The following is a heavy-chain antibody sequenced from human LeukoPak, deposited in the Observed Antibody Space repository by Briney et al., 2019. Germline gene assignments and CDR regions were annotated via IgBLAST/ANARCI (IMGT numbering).Heavy chain of an antibody. CDR3: AREVKKEYYFDY. V-gene: IGHV6-1*01. CDR1: GDSVSSNSVT. D-gene: IGHD2-21*01. J-gene: IGHJ4*02. Sequence: SQTLSLTCAISGDSVSSNSVTWNWIRQSPSRGLEWLGRTYYRSTWYNDYAVSVKSRITINPDTSKNQFSLQLNSVTPEDTAVYYCAREVKKEYYFDYWGQGTLVTVSS. CDR2: TYYRSTWYN.